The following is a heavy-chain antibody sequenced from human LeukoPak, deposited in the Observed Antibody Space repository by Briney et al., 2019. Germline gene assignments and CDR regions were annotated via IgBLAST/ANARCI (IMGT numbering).Heavy chain of an antibody. J-gene: IGHJ4*02. D-gene: IGHD3-9*01. CDR1: GFNFGSYS. CDR3: ARSDFDILTGWPYGDY. V-gene: IGHV3-23*01. Sequence: GGSLRLSCAASGFNFGSYSMTWVRQAPGKGLEWVSVISADSATTFYADSVKGRFTISRDNSKNTLYLQMNSLRAEDTAVYYCARSDFDILTGWPYGDYWGQGTLVTVSS. CDR2: ISADSATT.